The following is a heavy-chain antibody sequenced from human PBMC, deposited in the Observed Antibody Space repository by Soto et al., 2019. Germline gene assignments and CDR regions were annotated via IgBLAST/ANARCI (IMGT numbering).Heavy chain of an antibody. J-gene: IGHJ6*02. CDR1: GYSFTSYW. V-gene: IGHV5-51*01. Sequence: PGESLKISCKGSGYSFTSYWIGWVRQMPGKGLEWMGIIYPGDSDTRYSPSFQGQVTISADKSISTAYLQWSSLKASDTAMYYCARGEPDINYYYYGMDVWGQGTTVTVSS. CDR2: IYPGDSDT. CDR3: ARGEPDINYYYYGMDV. D-gene: IGHD4-17*01.